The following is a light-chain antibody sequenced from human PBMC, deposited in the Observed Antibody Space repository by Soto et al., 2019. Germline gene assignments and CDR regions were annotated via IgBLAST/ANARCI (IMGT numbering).Light chain of an antibody. V-gene: IGKV3-20*01. CDR2: GAS. CDR1: QSVSSSY. J-gene: IGKJ2*01. CDR3: QQYGSSPYT. Sequence: EIVLTQSPGTLSLSPGERATLSCRASQSVSSSYLAWYQQKPGQAPRLRIYGASSRATGIPDRFSGSGSGTDFPLTISRLETEDFAVYYCQQYGSSPYTFGQGTKLEIK.